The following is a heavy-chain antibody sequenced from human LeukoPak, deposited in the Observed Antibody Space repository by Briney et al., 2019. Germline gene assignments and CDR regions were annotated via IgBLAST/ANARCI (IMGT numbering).Heavy chain of an antibody. CDR1: GFTFSNYV. CDR3: ARGSEWELLSCDY. J-gene: IGHJ4*02. D-gene: IGHD1-26*01. Sequence: PGGSLRLSCAASGFTFSNYVMIWVRQAPGKGLEWVSSISSSSSYIYYADSVKGRFTISRDNAKNSLYLQMNSLRAEDTAVYYCARGSEWELLSCDYWGQGTLVTVSS. CDR2: ISSSSSYI. V-gene: IGHV3-21*06.